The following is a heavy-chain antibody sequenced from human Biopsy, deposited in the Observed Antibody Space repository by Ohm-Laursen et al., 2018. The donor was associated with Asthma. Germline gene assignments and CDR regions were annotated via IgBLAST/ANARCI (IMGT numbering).Heavy chain of an antibody. CDR1: GVSIRSYY. V-gene: IGHV4-59*12. CDR3: ARGSSSRLSQWELLVSGGKRAHSYYGMDV. D-gene: IGHD1-26*01. Sequence: SETLSLTCIVSGVSIRSYYWTWIRQPPGKGLEWIGNIHYSGSTYSNPSLKSRVTISVDTSKNQFSLRLTSVTAADTAVYYCARGSSSRLSQWELLVSGGKRAHSYYGMDVWGQGTTVTVSS. CDR2: IHYSGST. J-gene: IGHJ6*02.